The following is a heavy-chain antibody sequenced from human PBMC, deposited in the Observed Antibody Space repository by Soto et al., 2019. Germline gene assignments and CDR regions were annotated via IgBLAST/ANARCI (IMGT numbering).Heavy chain of an antibody. CDR1: GSPFPNHG. J-gene: IGHJ4*02. V-gene: IGHV1-18*01. Sequence: QVQLCKFGVEGRNPGASVKVPSKAPGSPFPNHGFSWWRKAPGKGLGWLGWISGHNGNTKYAQRLQGRVTMTTDTSTSTAYMELRSLKSDDTAVYYCARDLYPLAYYFDYWGQGTLVTVSS. CDR2: ISGHNGNT. CDR3: ARDLYPLAYYFDY.